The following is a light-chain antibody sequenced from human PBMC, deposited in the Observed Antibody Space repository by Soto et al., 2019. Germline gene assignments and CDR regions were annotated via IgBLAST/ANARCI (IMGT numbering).Light chain of an antibody. CDR3: QQYSSSPPAFT. Sequence: EIVLTQSPGTLSLSPGERATLSCRASQSVSSSYLAWYQQRPGQAPRLLIFGASYRATGVPDRFSGSGSGTDFTLTISRLAPEDFAVYNCQQYSSSPPAFTFGPGTKVDSK. V-gene: IGKV3-20*01. CDR1: QSVSSSY. J-gene: IGKJ3*01. CDR2: GAS.